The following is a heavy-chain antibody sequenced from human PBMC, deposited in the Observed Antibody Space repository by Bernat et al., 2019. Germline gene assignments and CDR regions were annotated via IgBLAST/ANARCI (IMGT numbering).Heavy chain of an antibody. Sequence: EVQLVESGGGLIQPGGSLRLSCAASGFTVSSNCMSWVRQAPGKGLEWVSVIYSGGSTYYADSVKGRFTISRDNSKNTLYLQMNSLRAEDTAVYYCASTGRFLEWLLFDYWGQGTLVTVSS. CDR2: IYSGGST. V-gene: IGHV3-53*01. J-gene: IGHJ4*02. D-gene: IGHD3-3*01. CDR3: ASTGRFLEWLLFDY. CDR1: GFTVSSNC.